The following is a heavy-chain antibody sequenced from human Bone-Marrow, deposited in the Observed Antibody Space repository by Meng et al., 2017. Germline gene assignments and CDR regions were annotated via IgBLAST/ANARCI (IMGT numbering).Heavy chain of an antibody. CDR1: GGSISTSDYY. J-gene: IGHJ5*02. CDR2: IGHSGFT. CDR3: VRSSAWVRTGFDP. D-gene: IGHD6-19*01. V-gene: IGHV4-39*01. Sequence: QPQLQESGPGLVRPSEALPLTFSVPGGSISTSDYYWGWIRQPPGKGLAWIGSIGHSGFTYYTPSLKSRVTVSIDTSRNQFSLWLTSVTAADTAVYYCVRSSAWVRTGFDPWGQGTLVTVSS.